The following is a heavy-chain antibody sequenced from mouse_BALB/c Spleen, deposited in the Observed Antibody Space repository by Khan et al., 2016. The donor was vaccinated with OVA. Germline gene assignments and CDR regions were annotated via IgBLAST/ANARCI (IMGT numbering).Heavy chain of an antibody. CDR1: GFTFSSYG. CDR3: ATLYLYAYYFDY. CDR2: FIGDSNTI. D-gene: IGHD1-2*01. J-gene: IGHJ2*01. V-gene: IGHV5-17*02. Sequence: EVQLVESGRGLLQPGRSRKLSCAASGFTFSSYGMHWVLQAPEKGLEWVVYFIGDSNTIYYTHTVKGRFTIHRDNPKNTLFLQMTSLISEDTARYYCATLYLYAYYFDYWGPGTTLTVSS.